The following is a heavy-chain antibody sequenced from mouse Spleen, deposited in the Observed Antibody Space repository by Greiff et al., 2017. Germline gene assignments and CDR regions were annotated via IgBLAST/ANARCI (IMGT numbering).Heavy chain of an antibody. CDR3: ATYYDGSSYYAMDY. CDR2: IDPNSGGT. CDR1: GYTFTSYW. Sequence: QVQLQQPGAELVKPGASVKLSCKASGYTFTSYWMHWVKQRPGRGLEWIGRIDPNSGGTKYNEKFKSKATLTVDKPSSTAYMQLSSLTSEDSAVYYCATYYDGSSYYAMDYWGQGTSVTVSS. V-gene: IGHV1-72*01. D-gene: IGHD1-1*01. J-gene: IGHJ4*01.